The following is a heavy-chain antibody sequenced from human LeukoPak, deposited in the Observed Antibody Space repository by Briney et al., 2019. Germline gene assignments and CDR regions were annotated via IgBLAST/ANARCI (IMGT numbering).Heavy chain of an antibody. CDR2: ISAYNGNT. Sequence: GASVKVSCKASGYTFTSYGISWVRQAPGQGLEWMGWISAYNGNTNYAQKLQGRVTMTTDTSTSTAYMELRSLRSEDTAVYYCARSKKVWFGELLGDYWGQGTLVTVSS. D-gene: IGHD3-10*01. CDR1: GYTFTSYG. J-gene: IGHJ4*02. CDR3: ARSKKVWFGELLGDY. V-gene: IGHV1-18*01.